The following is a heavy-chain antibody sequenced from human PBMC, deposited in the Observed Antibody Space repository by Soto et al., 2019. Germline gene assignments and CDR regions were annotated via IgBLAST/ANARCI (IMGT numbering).Heavy chain of an antibody. CDR2: ISVGGGST. CDR3: AKLGYCSSMSCPTFDY. D-gene: IGHD2-2*01. J-gene: IGHJ4*02. V-gene: IGHV3-23*01. CDR1: GLTFNIYG. Sequence: GGSLRLSCAASGLTFNIYGMSWVRQAPGKGLEWVSSISVGGGSTYYADSLKGRFTISRDNSKNTLYLQMNSLIAEDTAVYYCAKLGYCSSMSCPTFDYWGQGTLVTVSS.